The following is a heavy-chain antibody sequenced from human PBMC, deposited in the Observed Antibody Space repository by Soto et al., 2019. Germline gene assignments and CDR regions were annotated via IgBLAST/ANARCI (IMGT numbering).Heavy chain of an antibody. CDR1: GDTFSRFT. J-gene: IGHJ4*02. D-gene: IGHD3-10*01. V-gene: IGHV1-69*02. CDR2: IIPMLGMS. Sequence: QVQLVQSGAEVTKPGSSVTVSCTASGDTFSRFTLSWVRQAPGQGLEWMGRIIPMLGMSNSALKFQGRVTITADKSTNKVYMHLNSLRSDDTAVYYCATSYGSGSAHFDSWSQGTLVTVSS. CDR3: ATSYGSGSAHFDS.